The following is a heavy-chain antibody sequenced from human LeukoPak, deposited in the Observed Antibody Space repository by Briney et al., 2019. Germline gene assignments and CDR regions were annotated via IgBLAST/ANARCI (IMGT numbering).Heavy chain of an antibody. CDR2: ISGSGGST. J-gene: IGHJ4*02. V-gene: IGHV3-23*01. D-gene: IGHD2-21*01. CDR3: ACSSCGANCYSGFDY. Sequence: GGSLRLSCAASGFTFSSYAMSWVRQAPGKGLEWVSAISGSGGSTYYADSVKGRFTISRDNSKNTLYLQMNSLRAEDTAVYYCACSSCGANCYSGFDYWGQGALVTVSS. CDR1: GFTFSSYA.